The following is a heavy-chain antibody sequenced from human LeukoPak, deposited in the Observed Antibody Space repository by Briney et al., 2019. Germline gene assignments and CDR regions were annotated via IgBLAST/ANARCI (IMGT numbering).Heavy chain of an antibody. CDR2: IYYSGST. D-gene: IGHD5-24*01. V-gene: IGHV4-59*01. Sequence: PSETLSLTCTVSGGSISSYYWSWLRQPPGKGLEWIGYIYYSGSTNYNPSLKSRVTISVDTSKNQFSLKLSSVTAADTAVYYCARGHVEMATWGQGTLVTVSS. J-gene: IGHJ4*02. CDR3: ARGHVEMAT. CDR1: GGSISSYY.